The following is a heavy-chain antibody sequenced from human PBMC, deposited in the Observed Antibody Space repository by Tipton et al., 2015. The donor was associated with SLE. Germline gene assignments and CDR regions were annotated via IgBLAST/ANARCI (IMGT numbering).Heavy chain of an antibody. CDR1: GVTFSDYA. CDR3: ASPYDYVDY. CDR2: ISYDGNIR. V-gene: IGHV3-30-3*01. J-gene: IGHJ4*02. Sequence: SLRLSCAVSGVTFSDYAIHWVRQPPGKGLEWLALISYDGNIRSYADSVKGRFTISRDNSKNTSSLQMISLRAEDTAVYYCASPYDYVDYWGQGALVTVSS. D-gene: IGHD3-16*01.